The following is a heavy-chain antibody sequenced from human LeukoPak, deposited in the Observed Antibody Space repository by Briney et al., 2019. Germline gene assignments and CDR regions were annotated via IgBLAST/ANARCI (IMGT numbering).Heavy chain of an antibody. CDR1: GFIFSSYE. V-gene: IGHV3-48*03. CDR3: ARRSYCDY. J-gene: IGHJ4*02. Sequence: GGSLRLSRAASGFIFSSYEMNWVRQAPGEGLEWVSYISGSGSTIYYADSVKGRLTISRDNAKKSLYLQMNSLRAEDTAVYYCARRSYCDYWPQGTLVGVSS. CDR2: ISGSGSTI.